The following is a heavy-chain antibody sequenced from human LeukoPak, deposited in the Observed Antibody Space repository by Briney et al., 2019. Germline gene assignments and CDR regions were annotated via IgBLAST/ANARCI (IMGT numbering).Heavy chain of an antibody. D-gene: IGHD1-26*01. CDR2: IGGSVGST. Sequence: PGGSLRLSCAASGFNFSTYAMSWVRQAPGKGLEWVSGIGGSVGSTYYADSVKGRFTISRDNSKNTLYLQMNTLRAEDTAVYYCAREVGATNAFDIWGQGTMVTVSS. J-gene: IGHJ3*02. CDR1: GFNFSTYA. CDR3: AREVGATNAFDI. V-gene: IGHV3-23*01.